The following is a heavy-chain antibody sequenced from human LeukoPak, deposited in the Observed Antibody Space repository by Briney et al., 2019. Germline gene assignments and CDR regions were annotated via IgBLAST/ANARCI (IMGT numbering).Heavy chain of an antibody. CDR1: GFTFNSYA. CDR3: AKGGRISGSYYCFDY. CDR2: ISGGST. J-gene: IGHJ4*02. D-gene: IGHD1-26*01. Sequence: GGSLRLSCAASGFTFNSYAMSWVRQAPGKGLEWVSSISGGSTYYADSVKGRFTISRDNSKNTLYLQMNSLRAEDTAVYYCAKGGRISGSYYCFDYWGQGTLVTVSS. V-gene: IGHV3-23*01.